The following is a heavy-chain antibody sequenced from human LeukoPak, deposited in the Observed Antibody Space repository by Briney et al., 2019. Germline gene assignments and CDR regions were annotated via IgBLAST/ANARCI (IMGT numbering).Heavy chain of an antibody. V-gene: IGHV4-34*01. CDR3: ARDLLHRGYAFDI. CDR2: INHSRST. Sequence: SETLSLTCAVYGGSFSPYYWSWIRQSPDKGLEWIGEINHSRSTNYNPSLKSRVTISVDMSKNQFSLKLSSVSAADTAVYYCARDLLHRGYAFDIWGQGTMVTVSS. CDR1: GGSFSPYY. D-gene: IGHD5-12*01. J-gene: IGHJ3*02.